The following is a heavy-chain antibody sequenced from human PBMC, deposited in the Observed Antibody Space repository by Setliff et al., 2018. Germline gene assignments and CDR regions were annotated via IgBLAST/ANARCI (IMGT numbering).Heavy chain of an antibody. CDR2: MNPNSGNT. D-gene: IGHD2-15*01. J-gene: IGHJ6*02. V-gene: IGHV1-8*02. CDR1: GYTFTSYD. CDR3: ATYCSGGSCYSFLYNYYYHGMDV. Sequence: GASVKVSCKASGYTFTSYDINWVRQATGQGLEWMGWMNPNSGNTGYAQKFQGRVTMTRNTSISTAYMELSSLRSEDTAVYYCATYCSGGSCYSFLYNYYYHGMDVWGQGTTVTVSS.